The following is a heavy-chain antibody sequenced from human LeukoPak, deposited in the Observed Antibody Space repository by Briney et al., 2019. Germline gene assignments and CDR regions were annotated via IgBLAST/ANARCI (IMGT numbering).Heavy chain of an antibody. Sequence: ASVKVSCKVSGYTLTELSMHWVRRAPGKGLEWMGGFDPEDGETIYAQKFQGRVTMTEDTSTDTAYMELNNLKSEDTAIYYCFKFAAGPDPYYPWGQGTLVTVSS. CDR3: FKFAAGPDPYYP. V-gene: IGHV1-24*01. J-gene: IGHJ5*02. D-gene: IGHD6-25*01. CDR1: GYTLTELS. CDR2: FDPEDGET.